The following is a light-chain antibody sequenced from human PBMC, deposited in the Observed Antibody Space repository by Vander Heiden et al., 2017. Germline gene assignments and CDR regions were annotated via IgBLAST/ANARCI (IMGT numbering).Light chain of an antibody. CDR2: GAS. CDR1: QSVSSSY. V-gene: IGKV3-20*01. J-gene: IGKJ1*01. Sequence: EIVLTQSPGTLSLSPGERATLSCRASQSVSSSYLAWYQQRPGQAPRLLIYGASSRATGIPGRFSGSGSGTDFTLTISRLEPEDFAVYYSQHDDNSPMTFGQGTKVEIK. CDR3: QHDDNSPMT.